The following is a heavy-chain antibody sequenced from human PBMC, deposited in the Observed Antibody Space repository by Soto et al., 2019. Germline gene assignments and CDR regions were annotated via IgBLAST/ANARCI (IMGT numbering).Heavy chain of an antibody. V-gene: IGHV2-5*02. CDR3: AHHPYYGLGSYSFDY. Sequence: QITLKESGPTLVRPTQTLTLTCTFSGFSLTTSGVGVGWIRQPPGKALEWLAVIYWDDDKRYSSSLKSRLTIXXDXSXXPVVLTMTNMDPVDTATYYCAHHPYYGLGSYSFDYRGQGTLVTVSS. CDR2: IYWDDDK. J-gene: IGHJ4*02. D-gene: IGHD3-10*01. CDR1: GFSLTTSGVG.